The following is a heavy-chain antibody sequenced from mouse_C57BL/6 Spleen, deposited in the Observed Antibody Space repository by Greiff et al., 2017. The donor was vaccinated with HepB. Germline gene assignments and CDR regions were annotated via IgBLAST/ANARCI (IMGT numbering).Heavy chain of an antibody. CDR1: GYSITSGYY. CDR3: ARRGSLDY. J-gene: IGHJ2*01. V-gene: IGHV3-6*01. Sequence: VQLQQSGPGLVKPSQSLSLTCSVTGYSITSGYYWNWIRQFPGNKLEWMGYISYDGSNNYNPSLKNRISITRDTSKNQFFLKLNSVTTEDTATYYCARRGSLDYWGQGTTLTVSS. D-gene: IGHD1-1*02. CDR2: ISYDGSN.